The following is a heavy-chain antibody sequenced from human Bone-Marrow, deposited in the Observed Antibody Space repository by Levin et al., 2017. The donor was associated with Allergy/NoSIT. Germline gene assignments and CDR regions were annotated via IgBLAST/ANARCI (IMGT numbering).Heavy chain of an antibody. CDR3: ARVRLTGLYDYYYYGMDV. D-gene: IGHD2-8*01. J-gene: IGHJ6*02. CDR1: FGSISSGGYS. CDR2: THHSGSA. V-gene: IGHV4-30-2*01. Sequence: SETLSLTCTVSFGSISSGGYSWSWVRQPPGKGLEWIGHTHHSGSASYKPSLKSRVTISIDMSRNQFSLRLDSVTAADTAMYFCARVRLTGLYDYYYYGMDVWGQGTPVTVSS.